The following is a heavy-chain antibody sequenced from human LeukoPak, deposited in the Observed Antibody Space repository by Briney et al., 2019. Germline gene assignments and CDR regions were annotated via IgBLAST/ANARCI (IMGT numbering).Heavy chain of an antibody. V-gene: IGHV1-8*01. CDR1: GYTFTTYD. J-gene: IGHJ4*02. CDR3: ARRIRGAPTDY. D-gene: IGHD3-10*01. Sequence: ASVKVSCKASGYTFTTYDLSWVRQATGQGLEWMGWMNPNSGNTGYAQKFQGRVTMTRNISITTAYMELSNLTSEDTAVYYCARRIRGAPTDYWGQGTLVTVSS. CDR2: MNPNSGNT.